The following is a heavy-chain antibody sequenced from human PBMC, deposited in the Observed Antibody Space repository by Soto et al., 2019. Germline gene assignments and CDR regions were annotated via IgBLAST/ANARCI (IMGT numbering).Heavy chain of an antibody. V-gene: IGHV4-39*01. Sequence: SETLFLTCSVSGGSISSRESYWGCIRQPPGKGLEWIGTIYFSGSTYYNPSLKSRVTLSVDTSMNQFSLQLSSVTAADTAVYYCARHWGRGAAGTCYNWGQGTLVTVSS. CDR3: ARHWGRGAAGTCYN. CDR1: GGSISSRESY. CDR2: IYFSGST. D-gene: IGHD6-13*01. J-gene: IGHJ4*02.